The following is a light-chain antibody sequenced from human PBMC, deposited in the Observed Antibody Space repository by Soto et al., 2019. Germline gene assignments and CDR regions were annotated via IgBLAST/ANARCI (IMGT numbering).Light chain of an antibody. V-gene: IGKV1-5*01. CDR3: QRYNSNSRT. CDR1: QAIYSW. CDR2: DAS. Sequence: DIQLTQSPSTLSASVGDRVTITCRASQAIYSWVAWYQQKPGKAPKFLIYDASILQSGVPSRFSGSGSGTEFTLTISSLQPDDFATYYCQRYNSNSRTFGQGTRVDFK. J-gene: IGKJ1*01.